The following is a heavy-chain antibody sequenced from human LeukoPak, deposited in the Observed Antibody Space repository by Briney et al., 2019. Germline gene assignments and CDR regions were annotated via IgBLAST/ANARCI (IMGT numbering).Heavy chain of an antibody. CDR2: IVVGSGNT. CDR3: ARDDYYDSSGYYYSGPFDY. CDR1: GFTFTSSA. Sequence: ASVKVSCKATGFTFTSSAVQWVRQARGQRLEWIGWIVVGSGNTNYAQKFQKRVTITRDMSTSTAYMELSSLRSEDTAVYYCARDDYYDSSGYYYSGPFDYWGQGTLVTVSS. J-gene: IGHJ4*02. V-gene: IGHV1-58*01. D-gene: IGHD3-22*01.